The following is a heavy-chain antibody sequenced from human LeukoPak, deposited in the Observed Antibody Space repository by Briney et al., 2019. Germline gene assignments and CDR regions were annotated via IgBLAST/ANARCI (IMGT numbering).Heavy chain of an antibody. CDR2: IYPGDSDT. V-gene: IGHV5-51*01. CDR3: ARRIWDTRFLEWQGYAFDI. J-gene: IGHJ3*02. CDR1: GYTFTSYW. Sequence: GESLKISCKGSGYTFTSYWIGWVRQMPGKGLEWMGIIYPGDSDTRYSPSFQGQVTISADKSISTAYLQWSSLKASDTAMYYCARRIWDTRFLEWQGYAFDIWGQGTMVTVSS. D-gene: IGHD3-3*01.